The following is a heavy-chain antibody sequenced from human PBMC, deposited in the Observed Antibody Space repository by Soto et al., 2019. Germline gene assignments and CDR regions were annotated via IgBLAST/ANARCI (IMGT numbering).Heavy chain of an antibody. J-gene: IGHJ6*02. V-gene: IGHV5-10-1*01. CDR2: IDPSDSYT. D-gene: IGHD3-10*01. CDR1: GYSFTSYW. CDR3: ARPDYYGSGSSTRYYYYGMDV. Sequence: GDSLKISCKGSGYSFTSYWISWVRQMPGKGLEWMGRIDPSDSYTNYSPSFQGHVTISADKSISTAYLQWSSLKASDTAMYYCARPDYYGSGSSTRYYYYGMDVWGQGTTVTVSS.